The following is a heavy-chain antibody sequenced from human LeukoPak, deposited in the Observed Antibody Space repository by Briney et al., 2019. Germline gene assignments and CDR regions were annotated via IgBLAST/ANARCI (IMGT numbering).Heavy chain of an antibody. V-gene: IGHV1-2*02. CDR1: GYTFTGYY. Sequence: ASVKVSCKASGYTFTGYYTHWVRQAPGQGLEWMGWINPNSGGTNYAQKFQGRVTMTRDTSISTAYMELSRLRSDDTAVYYCASGYCSSTSCPYFDYWGQGTLVTVSS. CDR3: ASGYCSSTSCPYFDY. J-gene: IGHJ4*02. CDR2: INPNSGGT. D-gene: IGHD2-2*03.